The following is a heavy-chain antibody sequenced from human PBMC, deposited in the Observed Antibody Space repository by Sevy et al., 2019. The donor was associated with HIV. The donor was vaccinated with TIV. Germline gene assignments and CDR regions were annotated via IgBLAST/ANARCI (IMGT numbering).Heavy chain of an antibody. D-gene: IGHD3-22*01. CDR1: GFSFDSYG. J-gene: IGHJ6*03. Sequence: GGSLRLSCAVSGFSFDSYGMTWVRQAPGKGLEWVSAISGSGTRTCYADSVKGRFIISRDNSKNTLDLQMNSLRAEDTGLYSCGKGGGGHYDPDEIAYYFYYYNMDVWGKGTTVTVSS. CDR3: GKGGGGHYDPDEIAYYFYYYNMDV. V-gene: IGHV3-23*01. CDR2: ISGSGTRT.